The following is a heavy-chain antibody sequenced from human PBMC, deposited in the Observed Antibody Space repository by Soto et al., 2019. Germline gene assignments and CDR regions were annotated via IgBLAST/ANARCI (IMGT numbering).Heavy chain of an antibody. CDR1: GYTFSTYY. D-gene: IGHD2-15*01. CDR3: ARRCSGGSCIDP. Sequence: QVQLVQSGAEVKKPGASVKVSCKASGYTFSTYYLHWVRQAPGQGLEWMGIINPSGGSTDYAQKFQGRVTMTSDTSTGTVYMELTSLRFDDTAVYYCARRCSGGSCIDPWGQGTLVTVSS. CDR2: INPSGGST. V-gene: IGHV1-46*01. J-gene: IGHJ5*02.